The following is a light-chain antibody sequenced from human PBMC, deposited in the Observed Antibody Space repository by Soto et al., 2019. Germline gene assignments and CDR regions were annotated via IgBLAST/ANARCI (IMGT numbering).Light chain of an antibody. CDR1: QHVTTTY. CDR2: GAS. Sequence: EIVVTQSPATLSLSPGERATLSCTASQHVTTTYIAWYQQKIGQAPRLLIYGASTRATGTPDRFTGGGFGTDFTLTISRVEPEDFAVYYCQQYDSSFTFGGGTKVEMK. V-gene: IGKV3-20*01. CDR3: QQYDSSFT. J-gene: IGKJ4*01.